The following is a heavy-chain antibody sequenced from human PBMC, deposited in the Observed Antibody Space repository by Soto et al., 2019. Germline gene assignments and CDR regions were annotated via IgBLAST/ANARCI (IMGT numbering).Heavy chain of an antibody. CDR2: IKPGGSDL. Sequence: PGESLKISCKGVGYRLDAAWIGWVRQMPGKGLEWMGIIKPGGSDLRYSPSFRGQVTISADAAVNTAYLQWDSLRASDTAMYYCARQITYICDFRGKGPLVTVSS. D-gene: IGHD3-10*01. CDR1: GYRLDAAW. J-gene: IGHJ4*02. V-gene: IGHV5-51*01. CDR3: ARQITYICDF.